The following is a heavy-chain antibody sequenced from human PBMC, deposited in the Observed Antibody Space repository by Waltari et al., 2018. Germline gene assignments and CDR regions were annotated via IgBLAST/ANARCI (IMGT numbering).Heavy chain of an antibody. CDR3: ATDYMVRGVTPPRN. V-gene: IGHV1-24*01. J-gene: IGHJ6*04. CDR1: GYTLTELS. D-gene: IGHD3-10*01. Sequence: QVQLVQSGAEVKKPGASVKVSCKVSGYTLTELSMHWVRQAPGKGLEWMGGFDHEDGETIYAQKFQGRGTMNEDTSTDTAYMELSSLRSEDTAVYYCATDYMVRGVTPPRNWGKGTTVTISS. CDR2: FDHEDGET.